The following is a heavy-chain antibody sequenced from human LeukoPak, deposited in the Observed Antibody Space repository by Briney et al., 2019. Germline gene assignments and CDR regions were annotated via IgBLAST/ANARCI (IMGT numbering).Heavy chain of an antibody. Sequence: GGSLRLSCAASGFTFSSYWMHWVRQAPGKGLVWVSRINGNGGSTSYADSVKGRFTISRDNAKNTLYLQMNSLRAEDTAVYYCARKISLTGTFEDWGQGTLVTVSS. V-gene: IGHV3-74*01. CDR2: INGNGGST. CDR3: ARKISLTGTFED. D-gene: IGHD3-9*01. J-gene: IGHJ4*02. CDR1: GFTFSSYW.